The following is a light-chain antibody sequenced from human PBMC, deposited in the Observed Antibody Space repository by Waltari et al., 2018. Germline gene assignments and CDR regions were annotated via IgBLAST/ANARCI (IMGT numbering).Light chain of an antibody. J-gene: IGKJ2*01. CDR3: MQARQTPYT. CDR2: LAT. CDR1: QSLLHRNGYNS. V-gene: IGKV2-28*01. Sequence: IVMTQSPLSLPVTPVEPASISCRASQSLLHRNGYNSLDWYLQKPGQSPQLLIYLATTRASGVPDRFSGDASGTQFTLRISRVEAEDVGVYYCMQARQTPYTFGQGTKLEIK.